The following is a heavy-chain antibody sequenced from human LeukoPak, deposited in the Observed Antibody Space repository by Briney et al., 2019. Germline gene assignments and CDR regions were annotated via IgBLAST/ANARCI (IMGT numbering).Heavy chain of an antibody. V-gene: IGHV3-23*01. D-gene: IGHD2-21*01. CDR3: AKDSRVVVVIAIGGDAFDI. Sequence: GGSLRLSCVASGFTFSSYAMTWVRQAPGKGLEWVSATSGSGGSTYYTESVKGRFTISRDNSKNTLFLQMNSMRTEDTSVYYCAKDSRVVVVIAIGGDAFDIWGQGTMVTVSS. CDR1: GFTFSSYA. CDR2: TSGSGGST. J-gene: IGHJ3*02.